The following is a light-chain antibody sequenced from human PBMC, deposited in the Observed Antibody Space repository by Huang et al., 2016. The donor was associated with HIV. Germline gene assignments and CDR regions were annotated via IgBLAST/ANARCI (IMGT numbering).Light chain of an antibody. CDR2: SST. Sequence: DIQVTQSPSSLSASVGDRVTITCRTSQSISSHLSWYQQKIGKGPKLLLYSSTVLQRGGPSRFTGSGSGTDFTLTINSLQPEDFATYYCQQTYSAPVTFGGGTRVEIK. CDR3: QQTYSAPVT. V-gene: IGKV1-39*01. J-gene: IGKJ4*01. CDR1: QSISSH.